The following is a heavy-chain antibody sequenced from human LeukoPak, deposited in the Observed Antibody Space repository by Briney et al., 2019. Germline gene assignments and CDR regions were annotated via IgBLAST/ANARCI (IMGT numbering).Heavy chain of an antibody. J-gene: IGHJ3*02. CDR2: IIPIFGTA. CDR1: GYTFTSYD. CDR3: ASHLTMGDAFDI. V-gene: IGHV1-69*05. Sequence: SVKVSCKASGYTFTSYDINWVRQAPGQGLEWMGRIIPIFGTANYAQKFQGRVTITTDESTSTAYMELSSLRSEDTAVYYCASHLTMGDAFDIWGQGTMVTVSS. D-gene: IGHD4/OR15-4a*01.